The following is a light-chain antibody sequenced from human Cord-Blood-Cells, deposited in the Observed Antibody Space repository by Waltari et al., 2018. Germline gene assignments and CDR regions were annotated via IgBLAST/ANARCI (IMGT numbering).Light chain of an antibody. CDR1: QSVSSSY. J-gene: IGKJ1*01. V-gene: IGKV3-20*01. Sequence: EIVLTQSPGTLSLSPGERATLSCRASQSVSSSYLAWYQQKPGQAPRLLIYGASSRATGIPDRVSDSGAGTDFTLTISRLEPEDFAVYYCQQYGSSPRTFGQGTKVEIK. CDR3: QQYGSSPRT. CDR2: GAS.